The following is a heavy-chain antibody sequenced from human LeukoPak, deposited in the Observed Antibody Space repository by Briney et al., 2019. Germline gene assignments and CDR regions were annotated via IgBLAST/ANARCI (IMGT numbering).Heavy chain of an antibody. V-gene: IGHV1-18*01. J-gene: IGHJ6*02. CDR3: ARYCSGGSCYSNYYGMDV. D-gene: IGHD2-15*01. Sequence: ASVTVSCTASGYTFTSYGISWVRQAPGQGLEWMGWISAYNGNTNYAQKLQGRVTMTTDTSTSTAYMELRSLGSDDTAVYYCARYCSGGSCYSNYYGMDVWGQGTTVTVSS. CDR1: GYTFTSYG. CDR2: ISAYNGNT.